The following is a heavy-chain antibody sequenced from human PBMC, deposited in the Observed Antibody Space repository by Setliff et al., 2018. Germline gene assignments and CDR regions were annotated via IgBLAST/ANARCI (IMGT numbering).Heavy chain of an antibody. CDR1: GVSISSASYH. CDR3: ARGDSFYYFMDV. CDR2: IYYSGST. J-gene: IGHJ6*03. V-gene: IGHV4-31*11. Sequence: SETLSLTCVVSGVSISSASYHWNWIRQRPGKGLEWIGYIYYSGSTHYSPSLKSRPTISVDTSKNHFSLKLNSVTAADTAVYYCARGDSFYYFMDVWGKGTTVTVSS.